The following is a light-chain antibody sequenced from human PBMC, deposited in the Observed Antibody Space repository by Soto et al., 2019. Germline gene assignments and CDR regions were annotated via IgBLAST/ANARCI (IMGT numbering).Light chain of an antibody. CDR1: QSVRSD. V-gene: IGKV3-15*01. CDR2: GAS. CDR3: QQYNDWPPWT. Sequence: ELVMTQSPATLSVSPGERATLSCRASQSVRSDLAWYQQRPGQAPRLLIYGASTRATGIPARFSGSGSGTEFTLTISSLQSEDFALYYCQQYNDWPPWTFGQGTKVDIK. J-gene: IGKJ1*01.